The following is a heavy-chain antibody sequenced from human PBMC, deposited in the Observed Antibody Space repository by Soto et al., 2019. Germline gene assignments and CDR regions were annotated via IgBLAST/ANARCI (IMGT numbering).Heavy chain of an antibody. J-gene: IGHJ4*02. CDR3: ASQWLVNY. V-gene: IGHV3-21*01. CDR2: ISSSSSYI. CDR1: GFTFSSYS. Sequence: GGSLRLSXAASGFTFSSYSMNWVRQAPGKGLEWVSSISSSSSYIYYADSVKGRFTISRDNAKNSLYLQMNSLRAEDTAAYYCASQWLVNYWGQGILVTVSS. D-gene: IGHD6-19*01.